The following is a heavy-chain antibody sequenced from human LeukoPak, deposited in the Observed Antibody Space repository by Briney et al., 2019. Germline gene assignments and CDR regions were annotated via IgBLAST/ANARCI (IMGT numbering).Heavy chain of an antibody. CDR1: GGSISSYH. CDR3: ASLQGGTFDY. Sequence: SETLSLTCTVSGGSISSYHWSWIRQPPGKGLEWIGYIYYSVSTNYNPSLKSRVTISVDTSKNQFSLKVNSVSATDTAVYYCASLQGGTFDYWGQGTLVTVSS. V-gene: IGHV4-59*01. D-gene: IGHD3-16*01. J-gene: IGHJ4*02. CDR2: IYYSVST.